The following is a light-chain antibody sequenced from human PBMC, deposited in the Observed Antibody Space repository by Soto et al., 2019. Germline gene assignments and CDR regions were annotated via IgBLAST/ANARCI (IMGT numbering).Light chain of an antibody. Sequence: QSALTQPPSVSGAPGQRVTISCSVSSSDIGAGFDVHWYQHLPGTAPKLLIYGNTNRPSGVPGRFSGSKSGTSASLVISGLQAEDEADYYCCSYAGSSTYVFGTGTKVTVL. V-gene: IGLV1-40*01. CDR2: GNT. CDR3: CSYAGSSTYV. CDR1: SSDIGAGFD. J-gene: IGLJ1*01.